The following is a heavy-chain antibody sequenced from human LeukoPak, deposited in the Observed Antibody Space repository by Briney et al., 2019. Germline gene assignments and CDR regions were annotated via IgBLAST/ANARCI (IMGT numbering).Heavy chain of an antibody. J-gene: IGHJ4*02. V-gene: IGHV4-31*11. D-gene: IGHD4-17*01. CDR1: GGSFSGYS. Sequence: SETLSLTCAVYGGSFSGYSWSWIRQHPGKGLEWIGYIYYSGSTYYNPSLKSRVTISVDTSKNQFSLKLSSVTAADTAVYYCARDYGDYVGGYFDYWGQGTLVTVSS. CDR2: IYYSGST. CDR3: ARDYGDYVGGYFDY.